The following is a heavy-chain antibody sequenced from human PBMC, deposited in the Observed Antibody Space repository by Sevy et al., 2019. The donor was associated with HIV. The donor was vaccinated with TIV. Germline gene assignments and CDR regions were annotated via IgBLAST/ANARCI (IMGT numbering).Heavy chain of an antibody. Sequence: ASVKVSCKASGYTXTSYGISWVRQAPGQGLEWMGWISPYNGKTNYAQKLQGRVTMTTDTSTSTAYMEVRSLRSDDTAVYYCARGYXWNINFDYWGQGTLVTVSS. D-gene: IGHD1-1*01. CDR1: GYTXTSYG. CDR3: ARGYXWNINFDY. V-gene: IGHV1-18*01. J-gene: IGHJ4*02. CDR2: ISPYNGKT.